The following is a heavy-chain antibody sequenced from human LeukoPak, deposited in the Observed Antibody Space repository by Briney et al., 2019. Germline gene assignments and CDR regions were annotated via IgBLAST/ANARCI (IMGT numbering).Heavy chain of an antibody. Sequence: GGSLRLSCAASGFSFSSYAMHWVRQAPGKGLEWVAVISYDGNNKYYADSVKGRLTISRDTSKNTLFLQMNGLRAEDTAVYYCVRNYGSGIYGYGLEVWGQGTTVTVSS. V-gene: IGHV3-30-3*01. CDR3: VRNYGSGIYGYGLEV. D-gene: IGHD3-10*01. J-gene: IGHJ6*02. CDR2: ISYDGNNK. CDR1: GFSFSSYA.